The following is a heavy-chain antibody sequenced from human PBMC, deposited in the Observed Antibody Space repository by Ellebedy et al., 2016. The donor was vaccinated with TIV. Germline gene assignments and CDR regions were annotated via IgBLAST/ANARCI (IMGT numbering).Heavy chain of an antibody. Sequence: GESLKISCTASGFTFGDYAMSWFRQAPGKGLEWVGFIRSKAYGGTTEYAASVKGRFTISRDDSKSIAYLQMNSLKTEDTAVYYCTRYSGYGQFDPWGQGTLVTVSS. D-gene: IGHD5-12*01. CDR1: GFTFGDYA. CDR2: IRSKAYGGTT. V-gene: IGHV3-49*03. J-gene: IGHJ5*02. CDR3: TRYSGYGQFDP.